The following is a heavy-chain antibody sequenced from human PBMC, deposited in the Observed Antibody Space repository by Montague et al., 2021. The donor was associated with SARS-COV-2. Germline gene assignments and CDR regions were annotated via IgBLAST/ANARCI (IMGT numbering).Heavy chain of an antibody. CDR2: IYYSGST. J-gene: IGHJ6*02. Sequence: TLSLTCTISGDFVSSDGYYWSWIRQHPGKGLEWIGDIYYSGSTHYNPSLKSRVTISVDTSKNQFSLKLSSVTAADTAVYYCAREVMGSVNDYQALKSGFDVWGQVTTV. CDR1: GDFVSSDGYY. CDR3: AREVMGSVNDYQALKSGFDV. D-gene: IGHD3-10*01. V-gene: IGHV4-31*03.